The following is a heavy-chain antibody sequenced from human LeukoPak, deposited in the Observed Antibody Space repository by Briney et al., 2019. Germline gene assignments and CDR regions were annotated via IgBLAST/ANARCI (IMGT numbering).Heavy chain of an antibody. Sequence: SVKVSCKASGGTFSSYTISWVRQAPGQGLEWMGRIIPILGIANYAQKFQGRVTITADKSTSTAYMELSSLRSEDTAVYYCVRAPRGYGSGLNWFDPWGQGTLVTVSS. V-gene: IGHV1-69*02. J-gene: IGHJ5*02. CDR1: GGTFSSYT. CDR3: VRAPRGYGSGLNWFDP. CDR2: IIPILGIA. D-gene: IGHD5-18*01.